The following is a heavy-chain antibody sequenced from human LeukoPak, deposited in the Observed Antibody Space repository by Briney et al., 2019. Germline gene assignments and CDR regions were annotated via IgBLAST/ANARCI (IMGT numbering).Heavy chain of an antibody. D-gene: IGHD5-18*01. Sequence: PGGSLRLSCAASGFTFSSYWMSWVRQAPRKGLEWVANIKQDGSEKYYVDSVKGRFTISRDNAKNSLYLQMNSPRAEDTAVYYCARGRIQLWHHPYYFDYWGQGTLVTVSS. CDR1: GFTFSSYW. CDR2: IKQDGSEK. J-gene: IGHJ4*02. CDR3: ARGRIQLWHHPYYFDY. V-gene: IGHV3-7*01.